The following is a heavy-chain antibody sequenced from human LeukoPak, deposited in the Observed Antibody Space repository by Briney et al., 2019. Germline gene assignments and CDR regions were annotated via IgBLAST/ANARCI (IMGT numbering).Heavy chain of an antibody. CDR3: AKDHYWSIDY. D-gene: IGHD3-3*01. J-gene: IGHJ4*02. CDR1: GFTFSDYW. Sequence: GGSLRLSCAASGFTFSDYWMHWVRQAPGKGLVWVSHINADEDKAAYADSVKGRFTISRDNARNTLYLQMNSLRAEDTGVYYCAKDHYWSIDYWGRGTLVTVSS. V-gene: IGHV3-74*01. CDR2: INADEDKA.